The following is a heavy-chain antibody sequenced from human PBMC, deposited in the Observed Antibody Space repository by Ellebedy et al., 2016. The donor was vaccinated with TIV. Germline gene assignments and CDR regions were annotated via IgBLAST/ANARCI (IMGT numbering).Heavy chain of an antibody. D-gene: IGHD3-9*01. V-gene: IGHV3-23*01. CDR1: GFTFSNYA. CDR3: AKLGFDILTGSGGMDV. CDR2: ISGSGEYT. Sequence: GGSLRLSCAASGFTFSNYAMSWVRRSPGKGLDWVSLISGSGEYTYYADSVKGRLTISRDNSMDTLYLQMNSLGVGDTAVYYCAKLGFDILTGSGGMDVWGQGTTVTVFS. J-gene: IGHJ6*02.